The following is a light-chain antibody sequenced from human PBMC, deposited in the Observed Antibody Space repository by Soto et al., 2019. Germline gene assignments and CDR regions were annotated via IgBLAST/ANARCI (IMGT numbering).Light chain of an antibody. CDR1: QNIRNW. J-gene: IGKJ1*01. Sequence: IQMTQSPSTLCASLCHRFTISFRASQNIRNWLAWYQQKPGKAPKLLIYKASTLKSGVPSRFSGSGSGTEFTLTISSLQPDDFATYYCQHYNSYSEAFGQGTKVDIK. V-gene: IGKV1-5*03. CDR2: KAS. CDR3: QHYNSYSEA.